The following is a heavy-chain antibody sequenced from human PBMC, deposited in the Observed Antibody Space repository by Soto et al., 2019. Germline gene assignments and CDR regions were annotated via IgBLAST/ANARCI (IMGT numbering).Heavy chain of an antibody. Sequence: GGSLILSCAASGFTVSSNYMSWVRQAPGKGLEWVSVIYSGGSTYYADSVKGRFTISRDNSKNTLYLQMNSLRAEDTAVYYCARDPPRSYDSSGTRPFEIWGQGTMVTVSS. CDR1: GFTVSSNY. D-gene: IGHD3-22*01. J-gene: IGHJ3*02. V-gene: IGHV3-66*01. CDR2: IYSGGST. CDR3: ARDPPRSYDSSGTRPFEI.